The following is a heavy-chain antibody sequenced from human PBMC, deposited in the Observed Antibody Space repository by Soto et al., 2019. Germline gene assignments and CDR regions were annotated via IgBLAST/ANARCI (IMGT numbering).Heavy chain of an antibody. CDR3: ARDVLRITMIVGAFDI. CDR2: ISAYNGNT. D-gene: IGHD3-22*01. Sequence: QVPLVQSGAEVKKPGASVKVSCKASGYTFTSYGISWVRQAPGQGLEWMGWISAYNGNTNYAQKHQGRVTMTTDTSTGQGYMELRRLRSDDMAVYYCARDVLRITMIVGAFDIWGQGTMVTVSS. CDR1: GYTFTSYG. V-gene: IGHV1-18*03. J-gene: IGHJ3*02.